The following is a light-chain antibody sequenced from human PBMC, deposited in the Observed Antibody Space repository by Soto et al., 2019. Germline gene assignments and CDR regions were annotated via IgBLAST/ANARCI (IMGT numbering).Light chain of an antibody. V-gene: IGLV2-14*01. CDR3: TSFTTSSIWV. CDR1: SSDVGIYNY. CDR2: EVS. Sequence: QSALTQPASVSGSLGQSITISCTGTSSDVGIYNYVSWYQQHPGKAPKVIICEVSNRPSGVSNRFSGSKSGNTASLTISGLRAEDEADYYCTSFTTSSIWVFGGGTQLTVL. J-gene: IGLJ3*02.